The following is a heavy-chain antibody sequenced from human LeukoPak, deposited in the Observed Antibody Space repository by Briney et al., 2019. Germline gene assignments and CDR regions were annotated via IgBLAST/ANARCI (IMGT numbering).Heavy chain of an antibody. J-gene: IGHJ4*02. CDR1: VVSFDDDY. Sequence: PSETPSLTCAVSVVSFDDDYWAWVRETPGKGLEWSGEINHSGYTNDSPSLKSRVTLSIDTSRKQFSLSLRSVTVADAGPYYCTRMTTRHDYWGQGNLVTVSS. CDR2: INHSGYT. CDR3: TRMTTRHDY. V-gene: IGHV4-34*01. D-gene: IGHD4-17*01.